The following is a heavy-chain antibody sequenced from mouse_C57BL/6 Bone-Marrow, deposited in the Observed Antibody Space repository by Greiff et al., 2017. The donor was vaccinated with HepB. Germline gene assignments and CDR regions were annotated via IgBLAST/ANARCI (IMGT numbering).Heavy chain of an antibody. CDR2: IHPNSGST. D-gene: IGHD1-1*01. CDR1: GYTFTSYW. J-gene: IGHJ1*03. V-gene: IGHV1-64*01. Sequence: VQLQQPGAELVKPGASVKLSCKASGYTFTSYWMHWVKQRPGQGLEWIGMIHPNSGSTNYNEKFKSKATLTVDKPSSTAYMQLSSLTSEDSAVYYCARRTTGRLVNFDVWGTGTTVTVSS. CDR3: ARRTTGRLVNFDV.